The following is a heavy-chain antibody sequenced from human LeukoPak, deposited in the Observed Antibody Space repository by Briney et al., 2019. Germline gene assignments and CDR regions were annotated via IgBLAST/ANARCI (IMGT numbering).Heavy chain of an antibody. CDR3: ATDLTVSTSYYYYYGMDV. CDR1: RGTFTSYA. Sequence: GASVKVSCKASRGTFTSYAFSWLRQAPGQGLEWMGGIMPIFGKANYAQKFQGRVTITADESTSTAYMELNSLRSEDTAMYYCATDLTVSTSYYYYYGMDVWGQGTTVTVSS. V-gene: IGHV1-69*13. J-gene: IGHJ6*02. CDR2: IMPIFGKA. D-gene: IGHD4-17*01.